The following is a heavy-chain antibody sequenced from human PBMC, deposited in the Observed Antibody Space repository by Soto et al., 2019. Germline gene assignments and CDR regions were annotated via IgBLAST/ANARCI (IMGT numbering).Heavy chain of an antibody. D-gene: IGHD6-19*01. J-gene: IGHJ3*02. CDR3: ARGKAVAGAFDI. CDR1: GFTFSSYS. CDR2: ISSSSSYI. V-gene: IGHV3-21*01. Sequence: EVQLVESGGGLVKPGGSLRLSCAASGFTFSSYSMNWVRQAPGKGLEWVSSISSSSSYIYYADSVKGRFTISRDNAKNSLYLQMNILRAEDTAVYYCARGKAVAGAFDIWGQGTMVTVSS.